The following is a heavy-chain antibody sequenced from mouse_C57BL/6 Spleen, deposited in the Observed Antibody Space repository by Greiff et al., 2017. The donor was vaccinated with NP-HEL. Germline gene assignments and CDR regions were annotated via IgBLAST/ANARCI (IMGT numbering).Heavy chain of an antibody. J-gene: IGHJ4*01. Sequence: EVHLQQSGPELVKPGASVKMSCKASGYTFTDYNMHWVKQSHGKSLEWIGYINPNNGGTSYNQKFKGKATLTVNKSSSTAYMELRSLTSEDSAVYYCARSWATVVPYAMDYWGQGTSVTVSS. CDR2: INPNNGGT. CDR3: ARSWATVVPYAMDY. V-gene: IGHV1-22*01. CDR1: GYTFTDYN. D-gene: IGHD1-1*01.